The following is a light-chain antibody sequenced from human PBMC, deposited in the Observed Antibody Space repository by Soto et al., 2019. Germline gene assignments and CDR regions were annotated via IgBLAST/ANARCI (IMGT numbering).Light chain of an antibody. V-gene: IGKV3-11*01. CDR2: DAS. J-gene: IGKJ4*01. Sequence: EIVLTQSPATLSLSPGERATLSCRASQSVSSYLAWYQQKPGQAPSLLIYDASNRATGIPARFSGSGSGTDFTLTISSLETEDLAVYYCQQRSNWLTFGGGNKVEIK. CDR1: QSVSSY. CDR3: QQRSNWLT.